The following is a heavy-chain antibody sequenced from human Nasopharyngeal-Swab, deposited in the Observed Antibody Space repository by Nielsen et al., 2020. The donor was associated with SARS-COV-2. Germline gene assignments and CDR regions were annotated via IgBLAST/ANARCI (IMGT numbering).Heavy chain of an antibody. CDR1: GFNFNTSW. Sequence: GESLKISCADSGFNFNTSWMTWVRQAPGKGLEWVANINPDGSEKNYVDPVKGRFTIARYNAESSLYLHMKSLRGDDTSVYYCAHYASAAYWGQGTLVTVSS. CDR3: AHYASAAY. CDR2: INPDGSEK. V-gene: IGHV3-7*03. D-gene: IGHD2-2*01. J-gene: IGHJ4*02.